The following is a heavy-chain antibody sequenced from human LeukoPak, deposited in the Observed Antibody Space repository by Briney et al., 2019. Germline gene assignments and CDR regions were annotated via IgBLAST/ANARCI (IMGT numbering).Heavy chain of an antibody. V-gene: IGHV3-23*01. CDR3: AKGGTVTYYYYYSMDV. D-gene: IGHD4-17*01. CDR1: GFTFSSYA. J-gene: IGHJ6*02. CDR2: ISGSGGST. Sequence: GGSLRLSCAASGFTFSSYAMSWVRQAPGKGLEWVSVISGSGGSTYYADSVKGRFTISRDKSKNTLYLQMNSLRAEDTAVYYCAKGGTVTYYYYYSMDVWGQGTTVTVSS.